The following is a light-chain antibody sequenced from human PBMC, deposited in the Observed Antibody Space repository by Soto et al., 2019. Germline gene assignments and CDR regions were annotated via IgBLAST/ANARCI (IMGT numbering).Light chain of an antibody. CDR1: SSNIGFNS. CDR2: DNN. Sequence: QSVLTQPPSVSAAPGHEVTISCSGSSSNIGFNSVSWYQQLPGTAPKLLIYDNNKRPSGIPDRFYGSKSGTSATLGITGLQTGDEADYYCATWDTSLSSGWVFGGGTKVTVL. CDR3: ATWDTSLSSGWV. J-gene: IGLJ2*01. V-gene: IGLV1-51*01.